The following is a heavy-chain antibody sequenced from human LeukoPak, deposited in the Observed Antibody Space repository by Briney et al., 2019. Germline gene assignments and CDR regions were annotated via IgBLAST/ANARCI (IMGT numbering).Heavy chain of an antibody. J-gene: IGHJ4*02. CDR1: GFTFSSYA. CDR3: ATRGYSYGYLSDY. CDR2: ISGSGGGT. V-gene: IGHV3-23*01. Sequence: GGSLRLSCAASGFTFSSYAMSWVRQAPGKGLQWVSAISGSGGGTYYADSAKGRFTISRDNSKNTLYLQMNTLRAEDTAVYYCATRGYSYGYLSDYWGQGTLVTVSS. D-gene: IGHD5-18*01.